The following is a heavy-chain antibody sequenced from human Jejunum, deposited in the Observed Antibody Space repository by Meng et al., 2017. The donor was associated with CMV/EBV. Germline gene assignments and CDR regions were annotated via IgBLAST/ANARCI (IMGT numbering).Heavy chain of an antibody. V-gene: IGHV3-64*02. Sequence: GFTFSSYPMHWVRQAPGKGLEFVSAISREGDSTYYAGSVKGRFSISRDNSKNTLFLQMGSLRAEDMGVYYCTRAGWSNSDWYIDYWGQGALVTVSS. J-gene: IGHJ4*02. CDR2: ISREGDST. CDR1: GFTFSSYP. D-gene: IGHD6-19*01. CDR3: TRAGWSNSDWYIDY.